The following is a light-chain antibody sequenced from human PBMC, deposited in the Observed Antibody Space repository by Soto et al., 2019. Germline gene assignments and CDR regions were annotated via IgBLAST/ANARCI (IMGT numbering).Light chain of an antibody. CDR1: SSNIGNNY. CDR3: GTWDSSLSAYV. J-gene: IGLJ1*01. V-gene: IGLV1-51*02. Sequence: QCALTQPPSVSAAPGQKVTISCSGSSSNIGNNYVSWYQQLPGTAPKLLIYENNKRPSGIPDRFSGSKSGTSATLGITGLQTGDEADYYCGTWDSSLSAYVFGTGTKVTVL. CDR2: ENN.